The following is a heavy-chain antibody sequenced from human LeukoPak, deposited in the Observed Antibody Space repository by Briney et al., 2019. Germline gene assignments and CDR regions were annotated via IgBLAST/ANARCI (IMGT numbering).Heavy chain of an antibody. CDR1: GYTFTGYY. CDR3: ARDNRQSPAGMDFDY. Sequence: ASVKVSCKASGYTFTGYYMHWVRQAPGQGLEWMGWINPNSGGTNYAQKFQGRVTMTRDTSISTACMELSRLRSDDTAVYYCARDNRQSPAGMDFDYWGQGTLVTVSS. J-gene: IGHJ4*02. V-gene: IGHV1-2*02. CDR2: INPNSGGT. D-gene: IGHD6-25*01.